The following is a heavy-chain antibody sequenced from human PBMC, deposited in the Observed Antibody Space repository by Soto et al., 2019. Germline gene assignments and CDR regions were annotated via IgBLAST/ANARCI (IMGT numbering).Heavy chain of an antibody. Sequence: KVSCKASVLAFTSSAMQCVGQALGQLLEWIWCIVVGSGNTGYAQKFQERVTITRDMSTSTAYMELSSLRSEDTAVYYCAARGPYGSGSSYWGQGTLVTVSS. CDR3: AARGPYGSGSSY. CDR2: IVVGSGNT. J-gene: IGHJ4*02. D-gene: IGHD3-10*01. V-gene: IGHV1-58*02. CDR1: VLAFTSSA.